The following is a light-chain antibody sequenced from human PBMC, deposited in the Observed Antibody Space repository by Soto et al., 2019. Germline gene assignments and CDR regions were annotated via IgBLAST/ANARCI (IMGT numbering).Light chain of an antibody. Sequence: QSALTQPASVSGSPGQSITISCTGPSSDVGGYNYVSWYQQHPGKAPKLMIYEVSNRPSGVSNRFSGSKSGNTASLTISGLQAEDEADYYCLLYYGAAWVFGGGTKLTVL. CDR3: LLYYGAAWV. J-gene: IGLJ3*02. V-gene: IGLV2-14*01. CDR2: EVS. CDR1: SSDVGGYNY.